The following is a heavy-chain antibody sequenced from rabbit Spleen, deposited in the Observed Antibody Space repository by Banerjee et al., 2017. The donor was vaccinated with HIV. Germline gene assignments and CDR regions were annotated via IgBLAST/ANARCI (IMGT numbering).Heavy chain of an antibody. Sequence: QSLEESGGDLVQPEGSLTLTCKASGVSFSDKDVMCWVRQAPGKGLEWIACIYAGSSGSTYSATWAKGRFTISKTSSTTVTLQMTSLTAADTATYFCARDTGTSFSTYGMDLWGQGTLVTV. CDR2: IYAGSSGST. CDR1: GVSFSDKDV. D-gene: IGHD7-1*01. CDR3: ARDTGTSFSTYGMDL. V-gene: IGHV1S40*01. J-gene: IGHJ6*01.